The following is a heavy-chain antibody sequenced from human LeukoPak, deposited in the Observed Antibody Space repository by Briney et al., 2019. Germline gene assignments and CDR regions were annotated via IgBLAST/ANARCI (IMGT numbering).Heavy chain of an antibody. J-gene: IGHJ6*03. CDR2: IYTSGST. CDR1: GGSISSYC. D-gene: IGHD6-19*01. Sequence: NASETLSLSCTVSGGSISSYCWSWIWQPAGKGLEWIGHIYTSGSTNFNPSLKSRVTMSVDTSKNQFSLKLTSVTAADTAVYYCARDREGTSVWPRRNYYYMDVWGKGTTVTISS. CDR3: ARDREGTSVWPRRNYYYMDV. V-gene: IGHV4-4*07.